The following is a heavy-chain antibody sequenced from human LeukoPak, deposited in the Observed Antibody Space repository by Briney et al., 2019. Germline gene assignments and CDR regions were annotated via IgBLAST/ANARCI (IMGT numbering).Heavy chain of an antibody. V-gene: IGHV3-30*04. J-gene: IGHJ5*02. CDR1: GFTFSSYA. CDR2: ISYGGSNK. Sequence: PGRSLRLSCAASGFTFSSYAMHWVRQAPGKGLEWVAVISYGGSNKYYADSVKGRFTISRDNSKNTLYLQMNSLRAEDTAVYYCARGVDTAMSLDPWGQGTLVTVSS. D-gene: IGHD5-18*01. CDR3: ARGVDTAMSLDP.